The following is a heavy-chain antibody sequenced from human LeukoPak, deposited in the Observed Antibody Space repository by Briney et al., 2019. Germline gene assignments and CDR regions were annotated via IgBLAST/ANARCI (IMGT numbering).Heavy chain of an antibody. CDR3: ARDRGYDFWSGYYNWFDP. Sequence: SETLSLTCTVSGGSISSYYWSWIRQPPGKGLEWIGYIYYSGSTNYNPSVKSRVTISVDTSKNQFSLKLSSVTAADTAVYYCARDRGYDFWSGYYNWFDPWGQGTLVTVSS. CDR1: GGSISSYY. CDR2: IYYSGST. J-gene: IGHJ5*02. V-gene: IGHV4-59*01. D-gene: IGHD3-3*01.